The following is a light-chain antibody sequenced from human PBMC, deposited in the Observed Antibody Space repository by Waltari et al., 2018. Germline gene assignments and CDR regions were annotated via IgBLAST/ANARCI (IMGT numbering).Light chain of an antibody. CDR2: YDD. CDR1: YSNIGTHG. J-gene: IGLJ3*02. V-gene: IGLV1-36*01. CDR3: EAWDDSLDGWV. Sequence: QSVLTQPPSVSEAPRQRVTISCSGSYSNIGTHGVNWYQLVPGKTPRLVIYYDDLVSSGVSERFSGSRSGTSASLAIRGLQPEDEAEYFCEAWDDSLDGWVFGGGTKLTVL.